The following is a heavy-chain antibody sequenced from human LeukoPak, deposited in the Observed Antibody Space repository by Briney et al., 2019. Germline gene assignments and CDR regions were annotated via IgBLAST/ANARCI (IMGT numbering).Heavy chain of an antibody. CDR3: VRVGSSGSFDY. D-gene: IGHD3-10*01. J-gene: IGHJ4*02. Sequence: GGPLSLSCAASGLPFSNYAMHWVPKPPGRGLEYVSAINSNGGGTYYVDSVKGRFTISRDNSENMLYLQMGSLRAEDMAVYYCVRVGSSGSFDYWGQGALVTVSS. V-gene: IGHV3-64*02. CDR1: GLPFSNYA. CDR2: INSNGGGT.